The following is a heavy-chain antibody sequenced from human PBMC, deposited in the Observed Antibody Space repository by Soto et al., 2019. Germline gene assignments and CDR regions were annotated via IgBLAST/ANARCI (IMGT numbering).Heavy chain of an antibody. CDR2: INHSGSA. CDR3: ARDGIDPPRDSWFDP. Sequence: SETLSLTCAVYSGSFSGYYWSWIRQPPGKGLEWIGEINHSGSANYNPSLKSRATISVDTSKNQLSLRLTSLTAADTAVYYCARDGIDPPRDSWFDPWGQGTQVTVSS. CDR1: SGSFSGYY. D-gene: IGHD1-1*01. J-gene: IGHJ5*02. V-gene: IGHV4-34*01.